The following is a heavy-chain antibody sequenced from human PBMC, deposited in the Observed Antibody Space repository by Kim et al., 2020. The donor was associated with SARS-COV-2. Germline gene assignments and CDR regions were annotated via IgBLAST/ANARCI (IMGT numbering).Heavy chain of an antibody. D-gene: IGHD6-19*01. V-gene: IGHV4-39*01. Sequence: PSLKSRVTISVDTSKNQFSLKLRSVTAADTAVYYCARQKRQWLVQLGWLDPWGQGTLVTVSS. CDR3: ARQKRQWLVQLGWLDP. J-gene: IGHJ5*02.